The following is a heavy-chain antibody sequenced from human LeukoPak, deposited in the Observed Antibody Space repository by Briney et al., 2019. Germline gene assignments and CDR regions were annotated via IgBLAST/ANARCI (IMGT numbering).Heavy chain of an antibody. Sequence: SETLSLTCAVYGGSFSGYYWSWIRQPPGKGLEWIGEINHSGSTNYNPSLKSRFTISIDTSKNQFSLRLSSVTAADTAVYYCASGQTFVDYWGQGTLVTVSS. J-gene: IGHJ4*02. CDR3: ASGQTFVDY. CDR1: GGSFSGYY. V-gene: IGHV4-34*01. CDR2: INHSGST. D-gene: IGHD2/OR15-2a*01.